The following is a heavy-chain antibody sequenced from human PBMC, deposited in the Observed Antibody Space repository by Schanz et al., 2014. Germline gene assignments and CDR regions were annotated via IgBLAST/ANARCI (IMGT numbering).Heavy chain of an antibody. Sequence: QVHLVQSGAEVHKPGASLKISCKASGYTTFTDYYIHWVRQAPGQGLEWMGWINPNSGDTNYAQKLQGWVTMTRDTSISTAYMEVSRLKSDDTAVYYCARLSVAGRPHVNYWYFDLWGRGTLVTVSS. D-gene: IGHD6-19*01. CDR3: ARLSVAGRPHVNYWYFDL. J-gene: IGHJ2*01. V-gene: IGHV1-2*04. CDR1: GYTTFTDYY. CDR2: INPNSGDT.